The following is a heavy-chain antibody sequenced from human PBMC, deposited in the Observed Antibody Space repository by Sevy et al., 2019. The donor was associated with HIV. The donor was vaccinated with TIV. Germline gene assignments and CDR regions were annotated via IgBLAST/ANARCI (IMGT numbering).Heavy chain of an antibody. CDR3: ARESYDFWTGTVDYDYGMDV. CDR1: GYTFSDSGYY. J-gene: IGHJ6*02. Sequence: ASVKVSCKASGYTFSDSGYYVHWVRQAPGQGLEWMVWINPKSGATNYAQKFQGRVTMTRDTSVSTANMELTRMTSDDTAVYYCARESYDFWTGTVDYDYGMDVWGQGTTVTVSS. CDR2: INPKSGAT. V-gene: IGHV1-2*02. D-gene: IGHD3-3*01.